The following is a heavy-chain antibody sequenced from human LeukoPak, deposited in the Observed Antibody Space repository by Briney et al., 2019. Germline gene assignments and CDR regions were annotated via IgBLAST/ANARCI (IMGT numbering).Heavy chain of an antibody. Sequence: GGSLRLSCAVSGFTFSSFGMQWVRQAPGKGLEWVALISYDGSNKHYADSVKGRFTISRDNSKNTLYLQMNGLRPEDTAVYYCAKDGAGSWFGEATWGQGTLVTVSS. CDR3: AKDGAGSWFGEAT. D-gene: IGHD6-13*01. V-gene: IGHV3-30*18. J-gene: IGHJ5*02. CDR1: GFTFSSFG. CDR2: ISYDGSNK.